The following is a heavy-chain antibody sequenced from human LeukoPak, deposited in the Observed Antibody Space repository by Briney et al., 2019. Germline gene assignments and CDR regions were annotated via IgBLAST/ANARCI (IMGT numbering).Heavy chain of an antibody. V-gene: IGHV3-7*05. D-gene: IGHD5-12*01. Sequence: GGSLRLSCAASGFTFSSSWMSWVRQAPGKGLEWVANIKQDGSDKYYVDSVKGRFTISRDNAKNSLYLQMNSLRAEDTAVYYCATGGYSHHDSWGQGTLVTVSS. CDR3: ATGGYSHHDS. CDR2: IKQDGSDK. J-gene: IGHJ4*02. CDR1: GFTFSSSW.